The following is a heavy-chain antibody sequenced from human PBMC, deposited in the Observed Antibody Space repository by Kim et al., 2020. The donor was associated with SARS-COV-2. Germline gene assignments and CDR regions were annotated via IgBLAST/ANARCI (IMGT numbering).Heavy chain of an antibody. V-gene: IGHV1-69*13. CDR2: IIPIFGTA. J-gene: IGHJ5*02. D-gene: IGHD2-15*01. CDR3: AGGAGGNPENWFDP. Sequence: SVKVSCKASGGTFSSYAISWVRQAPGQGLEWMGGIIPIFGTANYAQKFQGRVTITADESTSTAYMELSSLRSEDTAVYYCAGGAGGNPENWFDPWGQGTLVTVSS. CDR1: GGTFSSYA.